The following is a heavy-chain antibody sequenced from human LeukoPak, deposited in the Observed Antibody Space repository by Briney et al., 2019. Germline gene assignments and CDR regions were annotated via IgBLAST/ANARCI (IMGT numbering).Heavy chain of an antibody. J-gene: IGHJ4*02. V-gene: IGHV5-51*01. Sequence: NHGESLKISCKGSGYSFTSYWIGWVRQMPGKGLEWMGIIYPGDSDTRYSPSFQGQVTISADKSISTAYLQWSTLKASDSAIYYCGGPGWGGVNPPYYFAYWARGTRVTVPS. CDR3: GGPGWGGVNPPYYFAY. CDR1: GYSFTSYW. D-gene: IGHD3-16*01. CDR2: IYPGDSDT.